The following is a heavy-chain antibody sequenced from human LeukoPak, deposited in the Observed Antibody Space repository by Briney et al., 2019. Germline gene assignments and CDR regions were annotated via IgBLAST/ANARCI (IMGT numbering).Heavy chain of an antibody. Sequence: GGSLKISCKGSGYSFTSYWIGWVRQMPGKGLEWMGIIYPGDSDTRYSPSFQGQVIISADKSISTAYLQWSSLKASDTAMYYCARRGIAARPTTMIVVGGMDVWGQGTTVTVSS. V-gene: IGHV5-51*01. CDR1: GYSFTSYW. J-gene: IGHJ6*02. CDR2: IYPGDSDT. D-gene: IGHD3-22*01. CDR3: ARRGIAARPTTMIVVGGMDV.